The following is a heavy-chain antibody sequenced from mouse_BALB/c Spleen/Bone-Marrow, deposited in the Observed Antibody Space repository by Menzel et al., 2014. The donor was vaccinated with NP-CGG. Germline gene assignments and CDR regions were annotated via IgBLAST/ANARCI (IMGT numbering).Heavy chain of an antibody. CDR1: GYTFTRYV. CDR2: INPYNEGS. D-gene: IGHD1-1*01. J-gene: IGHJ2*01. CDR3: ARERDYGDYFDY. Sequence: VQLQQSGPELVKPGASVKMSCKASGYTFTRYVIHWVRRKPGQGLDWIGYINPYNEGSKYNEKFKGEATLTSDKSSHTAYMELSSLTSDDSAVYYRARERDYGDYFDYWGQGTTLTVSS. V-gene: IGHV1-14*01.